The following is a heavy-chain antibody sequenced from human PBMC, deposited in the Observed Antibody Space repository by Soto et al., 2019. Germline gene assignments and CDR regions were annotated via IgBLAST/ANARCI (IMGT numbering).Heavy chain of an antibody. Sequence: GGSLRLSCAASGFTFSSYWMHWVRQAPGKGLVWVSRINSDGSSTSYADSVKGRFTISRDNAKNTLYLQMNSLRAEDTAVYYCARSRGGGYRAARPSGYYYGMDVWGQGTTVTVSS. V-gene: IGHV3-74*01. CDR3: ARSRGGGYRAARPSGYYYGMDV. CDR1: GFTFSSYW. D-gene: IGHD6-6*01. J-gene: IGHJ6*02. CDR2: INSDGSST.